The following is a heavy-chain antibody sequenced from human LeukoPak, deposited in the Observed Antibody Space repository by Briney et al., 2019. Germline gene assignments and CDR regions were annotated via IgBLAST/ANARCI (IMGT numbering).Heavy chain of an antibody. CDR1: GGSISSYY. CDR2: IYYSGST. J-gene: IGHJ4*02. D-gene: IGHD3-3*01. Sequence: PSETLSLTCTVPGGSISSYYWSWIRQPPGKGLEWIGYIYYSGSTNYNPSLKSRVTISVDTSKNQFSLKLSSATVADTAVYYCARQDPWRFFDTWGQGTLVTVSS. V-gene: IGHV4-59*08. CDR3: ARQDPWRFFDT.